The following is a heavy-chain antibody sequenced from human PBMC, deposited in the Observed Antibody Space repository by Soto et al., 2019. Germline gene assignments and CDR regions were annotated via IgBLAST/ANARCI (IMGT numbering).Heavy chain of an antibody. CDR2: IYYSGST. CDR3: ARVRRIDDSSGYYYYYYGWTS. CDR1: GGSISPYY. V-gene: IGHV4-59*01. Sequence: PSETLSLTCTVSGGSISPYYWSWIRQPPGKVLEWIGYIYYSGSTNYNPSLKSRVTISVDTSKNQFSLKLSSVTAADTAVYYCARVRRIDDSSGYYYYYYGWTSGAKGQRSTSP. D-gene: IGHD3-22*01. J-gene: IGHJ6*02.